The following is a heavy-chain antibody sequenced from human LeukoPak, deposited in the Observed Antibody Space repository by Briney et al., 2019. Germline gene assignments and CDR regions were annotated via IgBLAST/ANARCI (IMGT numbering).Heavy chain of an antibody. Sequence: GGSLRLSCAASGFTFSSYGMHWVRQAPGKGLEWVAFIRYDGSNKYYADSVKGRFTISRDNSKNTLYLQMNSLRAEDTAVYYCAKGRDGSYTGPFDYWGQGTLVTVSS. V-gene: IGHV3-30*02. CDR2: IRYDGSNK. J-gene: IGHJ4*02. D-gene: IGHD1-26*01. CDR1: GFTFSSYG. CDR3: AKGRDGSYTGPFDY.